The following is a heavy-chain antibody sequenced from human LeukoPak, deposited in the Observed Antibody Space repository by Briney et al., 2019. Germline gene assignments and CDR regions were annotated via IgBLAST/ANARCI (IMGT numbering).Heavy chain of an antibody. Sequence: SETLSLTCTVSGGSISSYYWSWIRQPPGKGLEWIGYIYYSGSTNYNPSLKSRVTISVDTSKNQFSLKLSSVTAADTAVYYCARGVGYCSSTSCPYGMDVWGQGTTVTVSS. CDR3: ARGVGYCSSTSCPYGMDV. J-gene: IGHJ6*02. D-gene: IGHD2-2*01. V-gene: IGHV4-59*12. CDR1: GGSISSYY. CDR2: IYYSGST.